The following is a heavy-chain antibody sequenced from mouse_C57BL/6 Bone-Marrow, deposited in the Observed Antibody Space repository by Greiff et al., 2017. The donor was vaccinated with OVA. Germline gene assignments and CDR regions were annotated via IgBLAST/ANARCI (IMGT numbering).Heavy chain of an antibody. CDR1: GYTFTSYW. J-gene: IGHJ1*03. Sequence: VQLQQPGAELVKPGASVKLSCKASGYTFTSYWMHWVKQRPGQGLEWIGMIHPNSGSTNYNEKFKSKATLTVDKSSSTAYMQLSSLTSEDAEVYYCASFYGSSPNWYFDVWGTGTTVTVSS. CDR2: IHPNSGST. D-gene: IGHD1-1*01. V-gene: IGHV1-64*01. CDR3: ASFYGSSPNWYFDV.